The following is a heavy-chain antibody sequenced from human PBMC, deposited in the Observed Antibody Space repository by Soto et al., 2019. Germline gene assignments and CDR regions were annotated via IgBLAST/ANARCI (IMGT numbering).Heavy chain of an antibody. V-gene: IGHV3-23*01. D-gene: IGHD3-22*01. J-gene: IGHJ3*01. CDR2: MSDTGGKT. CDR3: AKVTYDSSAYYYGFYVYAFDV. Sequence: EVQLLESGGDLVQPGGSLRLSCATSRFTFSSYAMSWVRQAPGKGLEWVSSMSDTGGKTYSADSVKGRFTISRDNSNNSLYLQMNSLRAEDTAPYYCAKVTYDSSAYYYGFYVYAFDVWGQGTMVTVSS. CDR1: RFTFSSYA.